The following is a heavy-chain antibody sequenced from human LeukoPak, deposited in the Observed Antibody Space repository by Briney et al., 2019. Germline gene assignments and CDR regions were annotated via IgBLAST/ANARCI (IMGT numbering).Heavy chain of an antibody. CDR1: GYTFTGYY. J-gene: IGHJ3*02. Sequence: GASVKVSCKASGYTFTGYYMHWVRQAPGQGLEWMGWINPNSGGTNYAQKFQGRVTMTRDTSISTAYMELSRLRSDDTAVYYCASHDILTGFWRRAFDIWGQGTMVTVSS. CDR3: ASHDILTGFWRRAFDI. V-gene: IGHV1-2*02. D-gene: IGHD3-9*01. CDR2: INPNSGGT.